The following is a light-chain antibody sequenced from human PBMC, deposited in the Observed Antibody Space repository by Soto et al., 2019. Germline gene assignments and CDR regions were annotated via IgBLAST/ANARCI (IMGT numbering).Light chain of an antibody. V-gene: IGLV2-14*01. Sequence: QSALTQPASVSGSPGQSITISCTGTSSDVGGYNYVSWYQQHPGKAPKLMIYEVSNRPSGVSNRFSGSKSGNTASLTISGLQAEDEAYYYCSSYTSNSTLYVFGTGTKVTVL. J-gene: IGLJ1*01. CDR1: SSDVGGYNY. CDR2: EVS. CDR3: SSYTSNSTLYV.